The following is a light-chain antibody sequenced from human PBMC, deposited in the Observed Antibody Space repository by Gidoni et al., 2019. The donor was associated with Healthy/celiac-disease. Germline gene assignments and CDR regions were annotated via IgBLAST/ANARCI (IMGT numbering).Light chain of an antibody. CDR2: DAS. CDR1: QSVSSY. V-gene: IGKV3-11*01. Sequence: EIVLTQSPATLSLSPGERATLSCRASQSVSSYLAWYQQKPGQAPRLLIYDASNRATGIPARFSGSGSGTDFTLTISGLEPEDFAVYYCQQRSNWPSVTFGQXTRLEIK. J-gene: IGKJ5*01. CDR3: QQRSNWPSVT.